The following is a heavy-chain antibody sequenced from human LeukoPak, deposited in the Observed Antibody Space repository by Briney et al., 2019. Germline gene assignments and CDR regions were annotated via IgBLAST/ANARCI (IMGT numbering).Heavy chain of an antibody. J-gene: IGHJ3*02. CDR3: ARGSWAFYN. Sequence: PGGSLRLSCAASGFTFSTNWMHWVRQAPGKGLVWVSRIYTDESTISYADSVKGRFTISRDNAKNTLYLQMDSLRAEDTAVYYRARGSWAFYNWGQGTMVTVSS. CDR1: GFTFSTNW. V-gene: IGHV3-74*01. D-gene: IGHD3-10*01. CDR2: IYTDESTI.